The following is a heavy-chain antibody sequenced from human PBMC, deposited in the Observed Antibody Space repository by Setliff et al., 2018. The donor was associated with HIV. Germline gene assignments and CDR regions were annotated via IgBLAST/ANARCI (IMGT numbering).Heavy chain of an antibody. CDR1: GDSIGAYH. V-gene: IGHV4-59*01. Sequence: SETLSLTCSVSGDSIGAYHWSWIRQPPGRGLEWIGYIHSSGTTHYNPSLSSRVTISFDASKKYFSLKLTSVTAAGTAMYYCATYSAGEGGRGHWGQGTLVTVSS. J-gene: IGHJ4*02. D-gene: IGHD2-15*01. CDR2: IHSSGTT. CDR3: ATYSAGEGGRGH.